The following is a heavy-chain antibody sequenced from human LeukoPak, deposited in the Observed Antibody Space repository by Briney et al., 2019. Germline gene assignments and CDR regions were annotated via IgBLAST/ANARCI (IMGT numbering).Heavy chain of an antibody. V-gene: IGHV3-23*01. D-gene: IGHD2-15*01. Sequence: GGSLRLSCAASGFTLSEHAMSWVRQAPGEGLEWVSGIIDVGDTYYADSVKGRFTISRDSSKNTLYLQMNSLRAEDTATYYCAKDYCRGGNCPLPFFDSWGQGTLVTVSS. CDR2: IIDVGDT. J-gene: IGHJ4*02. CDR3: AKDYCRGGNCPLPFFDS. CDR1: GFTLSEHA.